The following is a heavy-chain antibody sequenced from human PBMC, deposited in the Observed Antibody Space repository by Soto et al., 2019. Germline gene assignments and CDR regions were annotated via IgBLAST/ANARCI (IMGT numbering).Heavy chain of an antibody. V-gene: IGHV4-34*01. CDR2: INHSGSA. CDR3: ARGLISGSHYSGGWYYFDY. J-gene: IGHJ4*02. D-gene: IGHD1-26*01. CDR1: GGSFSGYI. Sequence: QVQLQQWGAGLLKPSETLSLTCAVYGGSFSGYIWSWIRQTPGKGLQWIGQINHSGSANYNPSLKSRVPLSVHPSNSQFSLELSSVTAADTAVYYCARGLISGSHYSGGWYYFDYWGQGTLVTVSS.